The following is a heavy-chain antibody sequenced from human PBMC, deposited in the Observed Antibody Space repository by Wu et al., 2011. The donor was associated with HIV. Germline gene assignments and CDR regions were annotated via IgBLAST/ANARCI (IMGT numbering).Heavy chain of an antibody. CDR3: TRDNQHFFDY. J-gene: IGHJ4*02. CDR2: INLNNGDR. CDR1: GGTFSTYA. V-gene: IGHV1-2*02. Sequence: QVQLVQSGAEVKKPGSSVKVSCKASGGTFSTYAFSWVRQSPGQGLEWMGWINLNNGDRGYAQKFQGRVTMTRDTSITTAYMELSRLRSDDTAVYYCTRDNQHFFDYWGQGTLVTVSS. D-gene: IGHD1-14*01.